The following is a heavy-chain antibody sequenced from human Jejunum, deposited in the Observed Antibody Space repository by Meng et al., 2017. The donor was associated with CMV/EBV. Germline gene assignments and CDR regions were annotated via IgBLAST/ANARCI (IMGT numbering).Heavy chain of an antibody. D-gene: IGHD3-10*01. CDR3: ARDFSHGGSDI. J-gene: IGHJ3*02. CDR1: GFTCTEAW. CDR2: IKSRADGGTT. Sequence: SGFTCTEAWRNWVRQAQGKGLEWVGRIKSRADGGTTDYAAPVQGRFTVSRDDSKSTLFLQMNSLKTEDTAVYYCARDFSHGGSDIWGQGTMVTVSS. V-gene: IGHV3-15*01.